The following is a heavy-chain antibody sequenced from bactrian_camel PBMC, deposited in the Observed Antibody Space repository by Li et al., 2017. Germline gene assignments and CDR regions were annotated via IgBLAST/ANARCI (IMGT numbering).Heavy chain of an antibody. CDR3: ATRDGLGAKRGGYNY. CDR1: GYIDSTYC. V-gene: IGHV3S1*01. D-gene: IGHD1*01. J-gene: IGHJ4*01. CDR2: TNYDGSST. Sequence: HVQLVESGGGSVQAGGSLRLSCAAPGYIDSTYCMGWFRQAPGQGLEWVSYTNYDGSSTYYPDSAKGRFTISRDNAKNTLYLQSNSLKTEDTAMYYCATRDGLGAKRGGYNYWGQGTQVTVS.